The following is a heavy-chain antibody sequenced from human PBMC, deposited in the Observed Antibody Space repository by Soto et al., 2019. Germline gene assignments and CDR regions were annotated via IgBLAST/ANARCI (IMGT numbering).Heavy chain of an antibody. CDR3: ARQRPTDGRWEFANYYGMDV. CDR1: GGSFSAYY. CDR2: IIHSEST. J-gene: IGHJ6*02. D-gene: IGHD1-26*01. V-gene: IGHV4-34*12. Sequence: SETLSLTCAVYGGSFSAYYWSWVRQPPGKGLEWIGEIIHSESTKYNPSLKSRVTISVDTSKNQFSLKLSSVTAADTAVYYCARQRPTDGRWEFANYYGMDVWGQGTPVTVS.